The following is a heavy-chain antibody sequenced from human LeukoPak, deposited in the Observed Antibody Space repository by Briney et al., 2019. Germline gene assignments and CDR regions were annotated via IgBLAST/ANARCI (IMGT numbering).Heavy chain of an antibody. V-gene: IGHV3-23*01. CDR3: AQDRFVSSGRDDY. Sequence: GGSLRLSCAASGFTFSSYAMSWVRQAPGQGLEWLSGISGSGENTYYVDSVKGRFTISRDNSKNTLYLQMTNLRVEDTAVYFCAQDRFVSSGRDDYWGQGTLVTVSS. CDR1: GFTFSSYA. CDR2: ISGSGENT. J-gene: IGHJ4*02. D-gene: IGHD6-19*01.